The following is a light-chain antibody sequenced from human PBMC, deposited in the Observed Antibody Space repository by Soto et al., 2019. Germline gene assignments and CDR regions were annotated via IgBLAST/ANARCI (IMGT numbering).Light chain of an antibody. CDR1: QDISSF. J-gene: IGKJ5*01. CDR3: QQLNSYPLT. Sequence: IPLTQSPSSLSASIGDRVTITCRASQDISSFLAWYQQEPGKAPKLLIYAASTLQSGVPSRFSGSGSGTDFTLTISSLHPEDFATYFCQQLNSYPLTFGQGTRLEIK. V-gene: IGKV1-9*01. CDR2: AAS.